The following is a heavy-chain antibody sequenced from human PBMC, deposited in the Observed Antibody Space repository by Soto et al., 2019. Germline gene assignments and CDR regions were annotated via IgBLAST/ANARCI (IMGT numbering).Heavy chain of an antibody. CDR2: INYSGST. CDR3: ARGLDGSGI. Sequence: PSETLSLTCTVSGGSISSGGYYWSWIRQHPGKGLEWIGYINYSGSTNYNPSLKSRVTLSVDTSKSQFSLKLSSVTAADTAVYYCARGLDGSGIWSQGTLVTVSS. CDR1: GGSISSGGYY. D-gene: IGHD3-10*01. V-gene: IGHV4-31*03. J-gene: IGHJ4*02.